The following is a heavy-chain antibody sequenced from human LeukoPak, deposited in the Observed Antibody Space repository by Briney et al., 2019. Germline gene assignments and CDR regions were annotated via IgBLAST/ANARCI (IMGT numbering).Heavy chain of an antibody. V-gene: IGHV3-23*01. CDR2: ISGSGGST. CDR3: VRPPTEYYYDSSGYPNWFDP. D-gene: IGHD3-22*01. J-gene: IGHJ5*02. CDR1: GFTFSSYA. Sequence: PGGSLRLSCAASGFTFSSYAMSWVRQAPGKGLEWVSAISGSGGSTYYADSVKGRFTISRDNSKNTLYLQMNSLRAEDTAVYYCVRPPTEYYYDSSGYPNWFDPWGQGTLVTVSS.